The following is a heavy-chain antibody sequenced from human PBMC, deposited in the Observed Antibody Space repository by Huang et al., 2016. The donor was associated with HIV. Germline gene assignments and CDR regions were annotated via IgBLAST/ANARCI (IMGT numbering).Heavy chain of an antibody. CDR1: GYSFTSYW. V-gene: IGHV5-51*03. CDR2: IYPGDSDT. CDR3: ARGGYYYGSGSYWDY. Sequence: EVQLVQSGAEVKKPGESLKISCKGSGYSFTSYWIGWVRQMPGKGLEGMGFIYPGDSDTRYSPAFQGQVTISADKSISTAYLQWSSLKASDTAMYYCARGGYYYGSGSYWDYWGQGTLVTVSS. J-gene: IGHJ4*02. D-gene: IGHD3-10*01.